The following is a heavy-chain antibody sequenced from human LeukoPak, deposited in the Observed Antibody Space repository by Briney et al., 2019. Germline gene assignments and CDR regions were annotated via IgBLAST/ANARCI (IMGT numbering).Heavy chain of an antibody. V-gene: IGHV3-7*03. D-gene: IGHD6-13*01. CDR1: GFTFSSWW. Sequence: GGSLRLSCAVSGFTFSSWWMTWVRQAPGKGLEWVANIKQDGSEKNYVDSVKGRFTISRDNSKNTLYLQMNSLRAEDTAVYYCAKDIGAYSSRSFDYWGQGTLVTVSS. CDR3: AKDIGAYSSRSFDY. J-gene: IGHJ4*02. CDR2: IKQDGSEK.